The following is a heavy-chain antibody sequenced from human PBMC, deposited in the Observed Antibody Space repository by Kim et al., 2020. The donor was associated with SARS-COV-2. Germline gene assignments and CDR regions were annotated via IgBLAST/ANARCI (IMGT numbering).Heavy chain of an antibody. D-gene: IGHD2-2*01. J-gene: IGHJ4*02. V-gene: IGHV4-30-2*01. Sequence: LKSRVTISVDRSKNQFSLKLSSVTAADTAVYYCARGRVPAAIILPPYFDYWGQGTLVTVSS. CDR3: ARGRVPAAIILPPYFDY.